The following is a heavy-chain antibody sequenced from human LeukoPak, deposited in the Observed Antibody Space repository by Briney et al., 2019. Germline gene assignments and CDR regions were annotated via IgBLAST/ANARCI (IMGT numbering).Heavy chain of an antibody. CDR1: GFTFSSYG. Sequence: GGSLRLSCAASGFTFSSYGMSRVRQAPGKGREWVSAISGRGGSTYYADSVKGRFTISRDNSKHTLYLQMNSLRAEDTAVYYCAKEGYCSGGSCYLYGPLPGYWGQGTLVTVSS. J-gene: IGHJ4*02. CDR2: ISGRGGST. V-gene: IGHV3-23*01. CDR3: AKEGYCSGGSCYLYGPLPGY. D-gene: IGHD2-15*01.